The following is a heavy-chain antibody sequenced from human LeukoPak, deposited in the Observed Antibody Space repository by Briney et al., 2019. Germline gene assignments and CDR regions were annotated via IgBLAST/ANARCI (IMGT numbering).Heavy chain of an antibody. V-gene: IGHV3-30*03. CDR3: VRGSKIRGVIPEGEFDY. CDR2: ISYDGKKN. J-gene: IGHJ4*02. D-gene: IGHD3-10*01. Sequence: GGSLRLSCAASGFTFSHFAMHWVRQAPGKGLEWVAVISYDGKKNYYADSVKGRFTLSRDDSANTLYLQMNSLRAEDTAVYYCVRGSKIRGVIPEGEFDYWGQGTLVTVSP. CDR1: GFTFSHFA.